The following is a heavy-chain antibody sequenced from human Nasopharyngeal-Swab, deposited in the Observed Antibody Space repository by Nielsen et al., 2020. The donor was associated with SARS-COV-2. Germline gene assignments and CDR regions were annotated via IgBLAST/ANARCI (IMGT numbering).Heavy chain of an antibody. CDR1: GGSIGRSNW. D-gene: IGHD5-12*01. CDR3: ARVGYSGYDYPLYFDY. Sequence: SETLSLTCAVSGGSIGRSNWWSWVRQPPGKGLEWIGEIYHSGSTNYNPSLKSRVTISVDKSKNQFSLKLSSVTAADTAVYYCARVGYSGYDYPLYFDYWGQGTLVTVSS. V-gene: IGHV4-4*02. J-gene: IGHJ4*02. CDR2: IYHSGST.